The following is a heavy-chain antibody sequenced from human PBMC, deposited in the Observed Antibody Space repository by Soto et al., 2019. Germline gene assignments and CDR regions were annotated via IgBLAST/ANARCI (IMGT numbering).Heavy chain of an antibody. Sequence: EVQLVESGGGLVQPGGSLRLSCAASGFTFSTYSMNWVRQAPGKGLEWISYITTISSTIYYADSVKGRFTISRDNAKNSLYLQMNSLRVEDTAVYYCARRAVWGQGTTVTVS. CDR2: ITTISSTI. V-gene: IGHV3-48*01. J-gene: IGHJ6*02. CDR3: ARRAV. CDR1: GFTFSTYS.